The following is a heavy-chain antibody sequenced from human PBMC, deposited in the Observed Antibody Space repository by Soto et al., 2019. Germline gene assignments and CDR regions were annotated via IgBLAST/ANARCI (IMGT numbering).Heavy chain of an antibody. J-gene: IGHJ5*02. Sequence: EVQLVESGGGLVQPGGSLRLSCAASGFTFSSYSMNWVRQAPGKGLEWVSYISSSSSTIYYADSVKGRFTISRDNAKNLLYLQMNSLRAEDTAVYYCAGEADYLNWFDPWGQGTLVTVSS. CDR1: GFTFSSYS. CDR3: AGEADYLNWFDP. D-gene: IGHD4-17*01. CDR2: ISSSSSTI. V-gene: IGHV3-48*01.